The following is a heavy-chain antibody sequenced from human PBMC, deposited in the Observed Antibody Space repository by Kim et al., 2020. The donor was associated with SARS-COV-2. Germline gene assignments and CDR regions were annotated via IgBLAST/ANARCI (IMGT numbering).Heavy chain of an antibody. CDR3: ARVSAAAGTGYYFDY. Sequence: PIPKSRVTISVDRSKNQSSLKLSSVTAADTAVYYCARVSAAAGTGYYFDYWGQGTLVTVSS. V-gene: IGHV4-30-2*01. J-gene: IGHJ4*02. D-gene: IGHD6-13*01.